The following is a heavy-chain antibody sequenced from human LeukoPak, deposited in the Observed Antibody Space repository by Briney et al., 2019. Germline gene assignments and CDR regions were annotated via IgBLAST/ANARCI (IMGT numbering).Heavy chain of an antibody. J-gene: IGHJ4*02. CDR1: GFTFNRYN. D-gene: IGHD1-26*01. V-gene: IGHV3-21*04. CDR3: AKVRSATGMTTTYFDY. CDR2: ISTSSSYI. Sequence: GGSLRLSCAASGFTFNRYNMNWVRRAPGKGLEWVSSISTSSSYIYYADSVRGRFTISRDNAKNSLYLQMNSMRAEDTAVYYCAKVRSATGMTTTYFDYWGQGTLVTVSS.